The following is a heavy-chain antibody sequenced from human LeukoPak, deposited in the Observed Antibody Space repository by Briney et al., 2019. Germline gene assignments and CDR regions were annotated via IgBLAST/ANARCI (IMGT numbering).Heavy chain of an antibody. V-gene: IGHV1-18*01. CDR1: GHTFTSYG. D-gene: IGHD4-17*01. CDR3: ARDQDYVNLFDP. CDR2: ISGYNGNT. J-gene: IGHJ5*02. Sequence: ASVKVSCKPSGHTFTSYGISWVRQAPGPGLGCLGWISGYNGNTNYAQKLQGRVTMTTDTSTSTAYKELRSLKTDDTAVYYCARDQDYVNLFDPWGQGTLVTVSS.